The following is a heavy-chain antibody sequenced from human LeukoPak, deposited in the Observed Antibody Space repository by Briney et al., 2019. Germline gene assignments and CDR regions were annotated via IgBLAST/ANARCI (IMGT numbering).Heavy chain of an antibody. CDR2: IYYSGST. Sequence: SETLSLTCAVYGGSFSGYYWSWIRQHPGKGLEWIGYIYYSGSTYYNPSLKSRVTISVDTSKNQFSLKLSSVTAADTAVYYCARDRQGWFDPWGQGTLVTVSS. V-gene: IGHV4-31*11. CDR1: GGSFSGYY. J-gene: IGHJ5*02. CDR3: ARDRQGWFDP.